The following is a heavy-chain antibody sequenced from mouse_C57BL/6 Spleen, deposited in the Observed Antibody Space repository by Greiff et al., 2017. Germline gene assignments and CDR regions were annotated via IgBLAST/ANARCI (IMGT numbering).Heavy chain of an antibody. J-gene: IGHJ2*01. CDR3: AKEMQTAQATFYFDD. Sequence: VQLQQSGAELARPGASVKLSCKASGYTFTSYGISWVKQRTGQGLEWIGEIYPRSGNTYYNEKFKGKATLTADKSSSTAYIALRSLTSEDSAVYVCAKEMQTAQATFYFDDWGQGTTLPVSS. CDR1: GYTFTSYG. CDR2: IYPRSGNT. D-gene: IGHD3-2*02. V-gene: IGHV1-81*01.